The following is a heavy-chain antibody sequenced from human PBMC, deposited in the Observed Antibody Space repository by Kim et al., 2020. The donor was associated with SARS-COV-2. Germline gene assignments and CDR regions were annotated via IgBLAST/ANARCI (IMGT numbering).Heavy chain of an antibody. CDR2: IYYSGST. CDR3: ARTEVSRAVTTFNWFDP. J-gene: IGHJ5*02. Sequence: SETLSLTCTVSGGSISSSSYYWGWIRQPPGKGLEWIGSIYYSGSTYYNPSLKSRVTISVDTSKNQFSLKLSSVTAADTAVYYCARTEVSRAVTTFNWFDPWGQGTLVTVSS. D-gene: IGHD4-17*01. V-gene: IGHV4-39*01. CDR1: GGSISSSSYY.